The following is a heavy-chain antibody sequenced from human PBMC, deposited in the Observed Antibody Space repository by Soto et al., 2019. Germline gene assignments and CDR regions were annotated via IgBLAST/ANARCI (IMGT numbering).Heavy chain of an antibody. CDR2: ISGSGGST. CDR1: GFTFSSYA. Sequence: PGGSLRLSCAASGFTFSSYAMSWVRQAPGKGLEWVSAISGSGGSTYYADSVKGRFTISRDNSKNTLYLQMNSLRAEDTAVYYCAKDLRLYLDWLSAIDYWGQGTLVTVSS. J-gene: IGHJ4*02. D-gene: IGHD3-9*01. CDR3: AKDLRLYLDWLSAIDY. V-gene: IGHV3-23*01.